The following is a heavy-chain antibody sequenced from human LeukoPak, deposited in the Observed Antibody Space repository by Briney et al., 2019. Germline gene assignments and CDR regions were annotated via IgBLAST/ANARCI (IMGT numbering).Heavy chain of an antibody. J-gene: IGHJ4*02. V-gene: IGHV3-30*04. D-gene: IGHD2-21*02. CDR1: GFIFSSYA. CDR3: ARGKTCGGDCYAFDY. CDR2: ISYDGSNK. Sequence: GRSLRLSCAASGFIFSSYAMHWVRQAPGKGLEWVAVISYDGSNKYYADSVKGRFTISRDNSKNTLYLQMNSLRAEDTAVYYCARGKTCGGDCYAFDYWGQGTLVTVSS.